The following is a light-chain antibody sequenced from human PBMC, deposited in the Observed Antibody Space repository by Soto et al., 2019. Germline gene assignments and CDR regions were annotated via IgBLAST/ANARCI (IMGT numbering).Light chain of an antibody. CDR1: QGIGSY. V-gene: IGKV1-9*01. CDR3: QQVIRYPYT. Sequence: DIQLTQSPSFLSASVGDRVTITCRASQGIGSYLAWYQQKPGKAPNLLIYVASTLQNGVPSRFSGSGSGTLFTLTVSSLQPXXFATYYCQQVIRYPYTFSQGTKLEIK. J-gene: IGKJ2*01. CDR2: VAS.